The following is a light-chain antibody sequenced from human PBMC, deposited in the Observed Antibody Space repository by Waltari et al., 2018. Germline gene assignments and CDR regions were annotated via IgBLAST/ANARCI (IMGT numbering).Light chain of an antibody. J-gene: IGKJ3*01. CDR3: VQAVELFT. V-gene: IGKV2-40*01. Sequence: EIVMTQTPLSLAITPGEPGSISCRSSQSLLHSNGHTYLHWYLQKPGQSPQLLIYGGSNRAVGVPDRFSGSGSGTDFTLKISKVEAEDVGVYYCVQAVELFTFGPGTKLDIK. CDR2: GGS. CDR1: QSLLHSNGHTY.